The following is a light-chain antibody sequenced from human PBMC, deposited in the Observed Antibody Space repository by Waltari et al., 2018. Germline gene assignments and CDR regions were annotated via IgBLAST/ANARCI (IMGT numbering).Light chain of an antibody. CDR2: AAS. V-gene: IGKV1-17*01. Sequence: DIQMTQSPSSLSASLGDKVTITCRASQDISNALAWFQQKPGKAPKLLINAASNLQSGVPSRFSGSGSVTDFTLTISSLQPEDFAVYYCQQRNSYPPTFVQGTKVEIK. J-gene: IGKJ1*01. CDR1: QDISNA. CDR3: QQRNSYPPT.